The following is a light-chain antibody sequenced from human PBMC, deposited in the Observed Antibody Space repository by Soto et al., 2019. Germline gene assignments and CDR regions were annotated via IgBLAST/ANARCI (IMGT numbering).Light chain of an antibody. CDR3: QQYGSSPLT. Sequence: ELVLTQSPATLSFSPGERATLSCGASQSVSSSYLAWYQQKPGLAPRLLSYHASSRATSIPDRGSGSGSGTDFTLTISRLEPEDFAVDYCQQYGSSPLTFGVGTKVESK. CDR1: QSVSSSY. J-gene: IGKJ4*01. CDR2: HAS. V-gene: IGKV3D-20*01.